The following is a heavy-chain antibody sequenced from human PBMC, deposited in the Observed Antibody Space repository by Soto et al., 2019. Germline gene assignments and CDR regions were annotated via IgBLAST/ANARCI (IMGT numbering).Heavy chain of an antibody. V-gene: IGHV1-24*01. CDR1: GYTLTELS. D-gene: IGHD6-13*01. Sequence: ASVKVSCKVSGYTLTELSMHWVRQAPGKGLEWMGGFDPEDGETIYAQKFQGRVTMTEDTSTDTAYMELSSLRSEDTAVYYCATRSPHYSSSWYVGYFDYWGQGTLVTVS. CDR3: ATRSPHYSSSWYVGYFDY. J-gene: IGHJ4*02. CDR2: FDPEDGET.